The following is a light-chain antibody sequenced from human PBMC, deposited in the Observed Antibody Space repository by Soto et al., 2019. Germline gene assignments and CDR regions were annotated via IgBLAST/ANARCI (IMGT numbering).Light chain of an antibody. Sequence: QSALTQPASVSGSPGQSITISCTGTSSDVGGYKYVSWYQQHPGKAPKLMIYEVTNRPSGVSNRFSGSKSGNTASLTISGLQADDEADYYCSSYTTSSTLDVVFGGGTKLTVL. CDR1: SSDVGGYKY. J-gene: IGLJ2*01. CDR2: EVT. CDR3: SSYTTSSTLDVV. V-gene: IGLV2-14*01.